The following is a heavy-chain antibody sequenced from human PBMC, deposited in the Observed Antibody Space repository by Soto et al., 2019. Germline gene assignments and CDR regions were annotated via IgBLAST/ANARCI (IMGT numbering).Heavy chain of an antibody. Sequence: GASVKVSCKASGYTFTSYGISWVRQAPGQGLEWMGWISDYNGNTNYAQKLQGRVTMTTDTSTSTAYMELRSLRSDDTAVYYCASRLGYCSGGSCFDAFDIWGQGTMVTVSS. V-gene: IGHV1-18*01. CDR3: ASRLGYCSGGSCFDAFDI. D-gene: IGHD2-15*01. CDR1: GYTFTSYG. CDR2: ISDYNGNT. J-gene: IGHJ3*02.